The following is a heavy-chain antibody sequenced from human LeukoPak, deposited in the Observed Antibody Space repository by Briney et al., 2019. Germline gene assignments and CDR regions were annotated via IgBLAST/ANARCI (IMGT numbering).Heavy chain of an antibody. CDR2: IYYSGST. CDR3: ARTTYDYVWGSYRSAPFDY. D-gene: IGHD3-16*02. Sequence: SETLSLTCTVSGGSISSYYWSWIRQPPGKGLEWIGYIYYSGSTNYNPSLKSRVTISVDTSKNQFSLKLSSVTAADTAVYYCARTTYDYVWGSYRSAPFDYWGQGTLVTVSS. CDR1: GGSISSYY. V-gene: IGHV4-59*01. J-gene: IGHJ4*02.